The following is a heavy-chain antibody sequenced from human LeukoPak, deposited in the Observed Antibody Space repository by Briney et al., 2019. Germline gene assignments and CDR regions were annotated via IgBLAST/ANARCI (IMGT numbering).Heavy chain of an antibody. Sequence: ASVKVSCKASGYTFTNHYMHWVRQAPGQGLEWMGWINPNSGGTNYAQKFQGRVTMTRDTSISTAYMELSRLRSDDTAVYYCARDSGVNHYYYYYMDVWGKGTTVTVSS. V-gene: IGHV1-2*02. D-gene: IGHD1-14*01. J-gene: IGHJ6*03. CDR1: GYTFTNHY. CDR3: ARDSGVNHYYYYYMDV. CDR2: INPNSGGT.